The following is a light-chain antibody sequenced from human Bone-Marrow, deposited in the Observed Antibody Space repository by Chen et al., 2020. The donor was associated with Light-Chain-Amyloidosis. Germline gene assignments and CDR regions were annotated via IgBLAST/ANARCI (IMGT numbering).Light chain of an antibody. Sequence: QSALTQPASVSGSPGQSITISCTGTSSDVGGDNPVSWYQQHPDKAPKLMIYEVTIRPSWVPDRFSGSKSDSTASLTISGLQTEDEADYFCSSYTITNTRVFGSGTRVTVL. CDR3: SSYTITNTRV. J-gene: IGLJ1*01. CDR2: EVT. CDR1: SSDVGGDNP. V-gene: IGLV2-14*01.